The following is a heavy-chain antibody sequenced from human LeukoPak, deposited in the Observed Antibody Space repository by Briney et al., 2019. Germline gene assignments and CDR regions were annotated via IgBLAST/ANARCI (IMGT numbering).Heavy chain of an antibody. CDR2: ISAAGGST. J-gene: IGHJ4*02. CDR1: GFTFSSYA. D-gene: IGHD5-12*01. Sequence: GGSLRLSCAASGFTFSSYAMTWVRQAPGKGLEWVSAISAAGGSTNYADSVKGRFTISRDNSKNTLYLQMNILRAEDTAVYYCAKDIGEWLLYYFDFRGQGTPVTVSS. V-gene: IGHV3-23*01. CDR3: AKDIGEWLLYYFDF.